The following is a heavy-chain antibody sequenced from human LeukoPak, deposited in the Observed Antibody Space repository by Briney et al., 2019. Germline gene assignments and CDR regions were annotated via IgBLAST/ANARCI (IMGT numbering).Heavy chain of an antibody. D-gene: IGHD1-1*01. V-gene: IGHV4-39*01. CDR1: GGSISSSSYY. CDR3: ASGERLYYFDY. CDR2: IYYSGST. J-gene: IGHJ4*02. Sequence: SETLSLICTVSGGSISSSSYYWGWIRQSPGKGLEWIGSIYYSGSTYYNPSLKSRVTISVDTSKNQFSLKLSSVTAADTAVYYCASGERLYYFDYWGQGTLVTVSS.